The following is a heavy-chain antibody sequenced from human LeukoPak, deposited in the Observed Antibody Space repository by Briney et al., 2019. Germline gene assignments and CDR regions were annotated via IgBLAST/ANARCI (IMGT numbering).Heavy chain of an antibody. V-gene: IGHV3-48*03. CDR1: GFTFSSYG. Sequence: GGSLRLSCAASGFTFSSYGMNWVRQAPGKGLEWVSYISSSGSTIKYADSVKGRFTISRDNAKNSLYLQMNSLRAEDTAVYYCARGQGYTDAFDIWGQGTMVTVSS. D-gene: IGHD2-15*01. CDR2: ISSSGSTI. J-gene: IGHJ3*02. CDR3: ARGQGYTDAFDI.